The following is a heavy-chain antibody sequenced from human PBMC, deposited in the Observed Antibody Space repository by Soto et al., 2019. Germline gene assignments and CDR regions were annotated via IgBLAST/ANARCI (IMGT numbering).Heavy chain of an antibody. D-gene: IGHD3-9*01. CDR1: GFTFSSYA. J-gene: IGHJ6*02. CDR3: VLGRYYDILTGYYKDYYYYGMDV. Sequence: GGSLRLSCSASGFTFSSYAMHWVRQAPGKGLEYVSAISSNGGSTYYADSVKGRFTISRDNSKNTLYLQMSSLRAEDTAVYYCVLGRYYDILTGYYKDYYYYGMDVWGQGTTVTVSS. CDR2: ISSNGGST. V-gene: IGHV3-64D*06.